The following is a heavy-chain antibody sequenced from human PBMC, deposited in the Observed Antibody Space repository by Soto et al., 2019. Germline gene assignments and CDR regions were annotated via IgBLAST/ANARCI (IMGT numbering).Heavy chain of an antibody. CDR2: ISYDGSNK. CDR1: GFTFSSYG. CDR3: ASLGGYSYGQDAFDI. J-gene: IGHJ3*02. V-gene: IGHV3-30*03. Sequence: GVPLRLPLAASGFTFSSYGMHRFRQAPGKVLEWVAVISYDGSNKYYADSVKGRFTISRDNSKNTLYLQMNSLRAEDTAVYYCASLGGYSYGQDAFDIWGQGKMVTVSS. D-gene: IGHD5-18*01.